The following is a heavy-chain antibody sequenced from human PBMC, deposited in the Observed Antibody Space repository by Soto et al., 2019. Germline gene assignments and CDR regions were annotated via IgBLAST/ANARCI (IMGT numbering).Heavy chain of an antibody. D-gene: IGHD3-3*01. J-gene: IGHJ4*02. CDR1: GGSISSSSYY. CDR3: ARTYYDFWSGPKALKLFDY. V-gene: IGHV4-39*01. CDR2: IYYSGST. Sequence: SLTCTVSGGSISSSSYYWGWIRQPPGKGLEWIGSIYYSGSTYYNPSLKSRVTISVDTSKNQFSLKLNSVTAADTAVYYCARTYYDFWSGPKALKLFDYWGQGTLVTVSS.